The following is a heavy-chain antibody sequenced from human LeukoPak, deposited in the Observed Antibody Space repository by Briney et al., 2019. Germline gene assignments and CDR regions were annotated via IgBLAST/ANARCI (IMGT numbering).Heavy chain of an antibody. D-gene: IGHD3-3*01. Sequence: ASVKVSCKASGYTFSTYPINWVRQAPGQGLEWMGGIIPIFGTANYAQKFQGRVTITADESTSTAYMELSSLRSEDTAVYYCARDSFWSGYYKGYYGMDVWGQGTTVTVSS. V-gene: IGHV1-69*13. CDR2: IIPIFGTA. CDR1: GYTFSTYP. CDR3: ARDSFWSGYYKGYYGMDV. J-gene: IGHJ6*02.